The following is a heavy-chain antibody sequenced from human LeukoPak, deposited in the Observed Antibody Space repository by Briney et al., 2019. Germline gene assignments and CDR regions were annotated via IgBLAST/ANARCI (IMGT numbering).Heavy chain of an antibody. D-gene: IGHD2-2*02. CDR2: ISRNSGSI. Sequence: HPGGSLRLSCAASGFTFDDYAMHWVRQAPGKGLEWVSGISRNSGSIGYADSVKGRFTISRDNAKNSLYLQMNSLRAEDTALYYCAKATEDIVVVPAAISFDHWGQGTLVTVSS. CDR1: GFTFDDYA. V-gene: IGHV3-9*01. J-gene: IGHJ4*02. CDR3: AKATEDIVVVPAAISFDH.